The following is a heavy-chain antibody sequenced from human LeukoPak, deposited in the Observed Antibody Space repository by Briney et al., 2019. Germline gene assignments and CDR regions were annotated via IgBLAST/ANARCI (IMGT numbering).Heavy chain of an antibody. CDR1: GFTFSNYG. CDR3: AKVVQYTASTGTGLDY. J-gene: IGHJ4*02. CDR2: IWYDGSYK. Sequence: PGGSLRLSCAASGFTFSNYGMHWVRQAPGKGLDWVAVIWYDGSYKYYADSVKGRFTISRDNSKNTLYLQMNSLRAEDRAVYYCAKVVQYTASTGTGLDYWGQGTLVTVSS. D-gene: IGHD6-13*01. V-gene: IGHV3-33*06.